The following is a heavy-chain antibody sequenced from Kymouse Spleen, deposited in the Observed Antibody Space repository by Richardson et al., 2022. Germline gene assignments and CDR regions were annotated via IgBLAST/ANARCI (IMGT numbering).Heavy chain of an antibody. CDR1: GGSVSSGSYY. Sequence: QVQLQESGPGLVKPSETLSLTCTVSGGSVSSGSYYWSWIRQPPGKGLEWIGYIYYSGSTNYNPSLKSRVTISVDTSKNQFSLKLSSVTAADTAVYYCAREIAVAGTFDYWGQGTLVTVSS. V-gene: IGHV4-61*01. D-gene: IGHD6-19*01. CDR2: IYYSGST. CDR3: AREIAVAGTFDY. J-gene: IGHJ4*02.